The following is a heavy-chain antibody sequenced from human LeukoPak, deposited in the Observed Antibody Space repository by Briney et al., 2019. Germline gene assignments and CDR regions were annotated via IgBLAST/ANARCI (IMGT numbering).Heavy chain of an antibody. V-gene: IGHV1-2*06. D-gene: IGHD2-21*02. J-gene: IGHJ4*02. CDR1: GYTFIDYY. CDR2: INPDSGAA. Sequence: ASVKVSCKASGYTFIDYYMHWVRQAPGQGLEWMGRINPDSGAADYTQEFQGRVTMTRDTSINTVYMELSRLRSDDTAVYYCARAGGGDPYGYWGQGTLVTVSS. CDR3: ARAGGGDPYGY.